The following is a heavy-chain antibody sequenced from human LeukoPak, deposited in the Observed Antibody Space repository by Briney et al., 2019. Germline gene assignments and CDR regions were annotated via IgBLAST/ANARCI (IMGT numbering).Heavy chain of an antibody. CDR3: ASGYSGSYGTTFDI. J-gene: IGHJ3*02. Sequence: SVKVSCKASGGTFSSYAISWVRQAPGQGLEWMGGIIPIFGTANYAQKFQGRVTITADESTSTAYMELSSLRSEDTAVYYCASGYSGSYGTTFDIWGQGTMVTVSS. CDR2: IIPIFGTA. V-gene: IGHV1-69*13. CDR1: GGTFSSYA. D-gene: IGHD1-26*01.